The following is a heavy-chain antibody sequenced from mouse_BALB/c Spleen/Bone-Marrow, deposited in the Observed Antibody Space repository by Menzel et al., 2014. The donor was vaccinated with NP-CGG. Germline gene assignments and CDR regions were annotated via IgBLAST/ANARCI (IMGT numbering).Heavy chain of an antibody. J-gene: IGHJ2*01. CDR3: ARDMGGLLFDS. V-gene: IGHV7-3*02. CDR1: GFTFTDYY. CDR2: IRNKAYGYTT. Sequence: EVQVVESGGGLVQPGDSLRLSCATSGFTFTDYYMNWVRQPPGKALEWLAFIRNKAYGYTTEYSASVKGRFTISRDNSQNILYLQMNTLRAEDSATYYCARDMGGLLFDSWGQGTTLSVSS. D-gene: IGHD1-1*01.